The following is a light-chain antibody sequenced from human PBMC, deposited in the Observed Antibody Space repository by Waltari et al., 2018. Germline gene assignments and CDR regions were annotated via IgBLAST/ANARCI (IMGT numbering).Light chain of an antibody. CDR3: QQSSSTPPT. J-gene: IGKJ4*01. V-gene: IGKV1-39*01. Sequence: DIQMTQSPSSLSASVGDRVTITCRASQGISTYLNWYQQKPGKAPKLLIYGASSFQGGVPSRFSGSGSGTDFTLTINSLQPEDFATYYCQQSSSTPPTFGGGTKVEIK. CDR1: QGISTY. CDR2: GAS.